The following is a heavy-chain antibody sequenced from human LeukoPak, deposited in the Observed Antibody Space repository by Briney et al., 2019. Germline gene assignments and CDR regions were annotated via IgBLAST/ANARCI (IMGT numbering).Heavy chain of an antibody. D-gene: IGHD2-15*01. Sequence: GESLKISCKGSGSSFTNYWIGWVRQMPGKGLEWMGIIYPGDSDTRYSPSFQGQVTISADKSISTAYLQWSGLKASDTAMYYCARVGYCSGGSCYSDFENWFDPWGQGTLVTVSS. CDR3: ARVGYCSGGSCYSDFENWFDP. CDR1: GSSFTNYW. CDR2: IYPGDSDT. J-gene: IGHJ5*02. V-gene: IGHV5-51*01.